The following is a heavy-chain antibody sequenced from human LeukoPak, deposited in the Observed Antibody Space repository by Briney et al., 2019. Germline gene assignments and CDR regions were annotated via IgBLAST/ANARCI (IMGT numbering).Heavy chain of an antibody. J-gene: IGHJ6*02. V-gene: IGHV3-21*01. Sequence: GGSLRLSCAASGFTFSSYSMNWVRQAPGKGLEWVSSISSSSSYIYYADSVKGRFTISRDNAKNSLCLQMNSLRAEDTAVYYCAREAERIVATIRDYYYGMDVWGQGTTVTVSS. CDR1: GFTFSSYS. CDR3: AREAERIVATIRDYYYGMDV. CDR2: ISSSSSYI. D-gene: IGHD5-12*01.